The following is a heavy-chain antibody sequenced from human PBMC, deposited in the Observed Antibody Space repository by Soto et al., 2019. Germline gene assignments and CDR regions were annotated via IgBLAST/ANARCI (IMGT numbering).Heavy chain of an antibody. V-gene: IGHV3-30-3*01. CDR1: GFTFRNYA. D-gene: IGHD2-8*01. J-gene: IGHJ4*02. CDR3: ARDDGPLHY. CDR2: ISSDGNNK. Sequence: PGGSLRLSCAASGFTFRNYAINWVRQAPGKGLEWVALISSDGNNKYYANSVKGRFTVSRDNSKNTLSLQMNSLTTEDTAVYYCARDDGPLHYWGQGSLVTVSS.